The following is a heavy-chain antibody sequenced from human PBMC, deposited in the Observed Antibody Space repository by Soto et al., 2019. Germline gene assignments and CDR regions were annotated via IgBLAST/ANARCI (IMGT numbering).Heavy chain of an antibody. CDR1: GGSISSYY. CDR2: IYYSGST. D-gene: IGHD1-26*01. CDR3: ERVEEWELLIGGISALDI. J-gene: IGHJ3*02. Sequence: SETLSLTCTVSGGSISSYYWSWIRQPPGKGLEWIGYIYYSGSTNYNPSLKSLVTISVDTSKNQFSLKLSSVTAADTAVYYCERVEEWELLIGGISALDIWGQGTMVTVSS. V-gene: IGHV4-59*01.